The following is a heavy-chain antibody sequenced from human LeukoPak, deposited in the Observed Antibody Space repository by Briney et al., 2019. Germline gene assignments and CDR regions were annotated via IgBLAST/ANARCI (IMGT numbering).Heavy chain of an antibody. V-gene: IGHV3-30*18. CDR3: AKTDFQLAVAGTDY. CDR1: GFTFSSYG. Sequence: GGSLRLSCAASGFTFSSYGMHWVRQAPGKGLEWVAVISYDGSNKYYADSVKGRFTISRDNSKNTLYLQMNSLRAEDTAVYYGAKTDFQLAVAGTDYWGQGTLVTVSS. CDR2: ISYDGSNK. J-gene: IGHJ4*02. D-gene: IGHD6-19*01.